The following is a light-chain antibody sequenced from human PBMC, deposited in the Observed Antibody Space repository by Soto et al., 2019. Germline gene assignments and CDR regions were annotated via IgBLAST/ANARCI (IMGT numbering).Light chain of an antibody. CDR1: SSDVGGYNY. Sequence: QSALTQPASVSGSPGQSITISCTGTSSDVGGYNYVSWYQQHPGEAPKLIIYDVTNRPSGVSDRFSGSKSGNTASLTISGLQAEDGTDYYCSSYTSSSTPFVFGTATNVTVL. CDR3: SSYTSSSTPFV. CDR2: DVT. V-gene: IGLV2-14*03. J-gene: IGLJ1*01.